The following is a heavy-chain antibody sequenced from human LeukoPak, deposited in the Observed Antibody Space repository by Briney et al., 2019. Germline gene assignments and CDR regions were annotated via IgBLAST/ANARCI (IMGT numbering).Heavy chain of an antibody. J-gene: IGHJ4*02. CDR2: ISSSSSYI. CDR3: ARGYSGYESGLDY. V-gene: IGHV3-21*01. Sequence: GGSLRLSCAASGFTFSSYEMNWVRQAPGKGLEWVSSISSSSSYIYYADSVKGRFTISRDNAKNSLYLQMNSLRAEDTAVYYCARGYSGYESGLDYWGQGTLVTVSS. CDR1: GFTFSSYE. D-gene: IGHD5-12*01.